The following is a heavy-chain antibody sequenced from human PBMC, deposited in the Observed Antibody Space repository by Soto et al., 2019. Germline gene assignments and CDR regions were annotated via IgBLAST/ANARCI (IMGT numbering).Heavy chain of an antibody. CDR2: INPSGGST. CDR3: GRIGVGDAFDI. CDR1: GYTFTSYY. V-gene: IGHV1-46*03. J-gene: IGHJ3*02. Sequence: ASVKVSCKASGYTFTSYYMHWVRQAPGQGLEWMGIINPSGGSTSYAQKFQGRVTMTRDTSTSTVYMELSSLRSEDTAVYYCGRIGVGDAFDIWGQGTMVTVSS.